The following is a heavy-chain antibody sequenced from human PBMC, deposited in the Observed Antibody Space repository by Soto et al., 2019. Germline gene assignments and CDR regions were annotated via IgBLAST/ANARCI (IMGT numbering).Heavy chain of an antibody. CDR1: GFTVSSNY. Sequence: EVQLVESGGGLIQPGGSLRLSCAASGFTVSSNYMTWVRKAPGKGLEWVSLIYSGGSTYYADSVKGRFTISRDNSKNVVYLQMNSLRVEDTAVYYCARGLVNGDYGDPGDYWGQGTLVTVSS. J-gene: IGHJ4*02. CDR3: ARGLVNGDYGDPGDY. CDR2: IYSGGST. V-gene: IGHV3-53*01. D-gene: IGHD4-17*01.